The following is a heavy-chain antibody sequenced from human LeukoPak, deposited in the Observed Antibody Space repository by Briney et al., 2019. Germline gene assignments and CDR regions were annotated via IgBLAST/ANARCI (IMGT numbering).Heavy chain of an antibody. D-gene: IGHD3-3*01. CDR2: IKQDGSEK. Sequence: PGGSLRLSCAASGFTYSNYWMTWVRQAPGKGVEGVADIKQDGSEKLYVKSVRGRFTVSRDNAKMSLFLQLNSLRAEDTAVYYCARDNGVVHGVYYMDVWGKGTTVTVS. V-gene: IGHV3-7*01. J-gene: IGHJ6*03. CDR3: ARDNGVVHGVYYMDV. CDR1: GFTYSNYW.